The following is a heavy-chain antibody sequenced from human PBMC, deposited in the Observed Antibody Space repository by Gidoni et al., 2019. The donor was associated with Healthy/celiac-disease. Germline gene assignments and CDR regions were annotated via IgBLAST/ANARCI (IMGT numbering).Heavy chain of an antibody. CDR3: AKRPERSGSGDFDY. Sequence: EVQLVESGGGLVQPGGSLRLSCAASGFPFSSYAMCWVRQAPWKGLEWVSAISGSGGSTYYADSVKGRFTISRDNSKNTLYLQMNSLRAEDTAVYYCAKRPERSGSGDFDYWGQGTLVTVSS. CDR2: ISGSGGST. V-gene: IGHV3-23*04. J-gene: IGHJ4*02. CDR1: GFPFSSYA. D-gene: IGHD1-26*01.